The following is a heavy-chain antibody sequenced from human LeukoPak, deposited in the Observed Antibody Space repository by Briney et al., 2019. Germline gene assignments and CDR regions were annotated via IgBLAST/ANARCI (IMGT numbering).Heavy chain of an antibody. CDR3: ARGETRLAGTLDH. V-gene: IGHV4-59*01. CDR1: GGSINGYY. D-gene: IGHD6-19*01. J-gene: IGHJ4*02. CDR2: IYYNGGT. Sequence: SETLSLTCTVSGGSINGYYWSWIRQPPGRGLEWIGYIYYNGGTNYNPSLKSRVTISVDTSENQFSLKLSSVTAADTAVYYCARGETRLAGTLDHWGQGTLVTVSS.